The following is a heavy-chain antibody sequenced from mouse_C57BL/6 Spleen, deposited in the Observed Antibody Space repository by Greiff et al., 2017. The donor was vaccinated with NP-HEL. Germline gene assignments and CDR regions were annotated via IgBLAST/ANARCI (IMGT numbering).Heavy chain of an antibody. J-gene: IGHJ1*03. CDR2: SRNKANDYTT. D-gene: IGHD1-1*01. V-gene: IGHV7-1*01. CDR1: GFTFSDFY. CDR3: ARDDYYGSRNFDV. Sequence: EVKVVESGGGLVQSGRSLRLSCATSGFTFSDFYMEWVRQAPGKGLEWIAASRNKANDYTTEYSASVKGRFIVSRDTSQSILYLQMNALRAEDTAIYYCARDDYYGSRNFDVWGTGTTVTVSS.